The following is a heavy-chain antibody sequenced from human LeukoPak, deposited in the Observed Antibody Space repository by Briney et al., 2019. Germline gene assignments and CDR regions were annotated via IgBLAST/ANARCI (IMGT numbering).Heavy chain of an antibody. CDR1: GFTFSSYW. CDR3: ARGRLSGSYWYFDY. V-gene: IGHV3-7*03. D-gene: IGHD1-26*01. CDR2: IKQDGSEK. J-gene: IGHJ4*02. Sequence: GGSLRLSCAASGFTFSSYWMSWVRQAPGKGLEWVANIKQDGSEKYYVDSVKGRFTISRGNAKNSLYLQMNSLRAEDTALYHCARGRLSGSYWYFDYWGQGTLVTVSS.